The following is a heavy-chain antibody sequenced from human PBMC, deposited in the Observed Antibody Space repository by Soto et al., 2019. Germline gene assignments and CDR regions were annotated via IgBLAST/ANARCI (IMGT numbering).Heavy chain of an antibody. V-gene: IGHV4-39*01. CDR3: ARLSYPAFPWFDP. CDR2: IYYSGST. CDR1: GGSISSSSYY. D-gene: IGHD6-25*01. J-gene: IGHJ5*02. Sequence: SETLSLTCTVSGGSISSSSYYWGWIRQPPGKGLEWIGSIYYSGSTYYNPSLKSRVTISVDTSKNQFSLKLSSVTAADTAVYYCARLSYPAFPWFDPWGQGTLVTVSS.